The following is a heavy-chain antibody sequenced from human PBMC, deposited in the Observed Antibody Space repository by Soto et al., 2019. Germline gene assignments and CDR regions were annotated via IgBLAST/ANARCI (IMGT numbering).Heavy chain of an antibody. CDR3: TTVPSGWRAPGG. J-gene: IGHJ4*02. D-gene: IGHD3-3*01. CDR1: GFTVTNAW. CDR2: IKGKTEGGTT. V-gene: IGHV3-15*01. Sequence: EVQLVESGGGLVKPGGSLRLSCAASGFTVTNAWMSWVRQAPGKGLEWVGRIKGKTEGGTTDYAAPVRGRFTMSRDDSRNTLYLPMNSLKTEDTAVYYCTTVPSGWRAPGGWGQGTLVTVSS.